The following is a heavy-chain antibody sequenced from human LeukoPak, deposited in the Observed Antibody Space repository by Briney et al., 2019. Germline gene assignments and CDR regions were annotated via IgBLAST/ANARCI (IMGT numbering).Heavy chain of an antibody. Sequence: GGSLRLSCAASGFTVSSNYMSWVRQAPGKGLEWVSLLYSGGTTYYADSVKGRFTVSRDNSRNTLYLQLNSLRAEDTALYYCARGGWDYFDYWGQGTLVTVSS. CDR1: GFTVSSNY. V-gene: IGHV3-66*01. CDR2: LYSGGTT. CDR3: ARGGWDYFDY. D-gene: IGHD3-10*01. J-gene: IGHJ4*02.